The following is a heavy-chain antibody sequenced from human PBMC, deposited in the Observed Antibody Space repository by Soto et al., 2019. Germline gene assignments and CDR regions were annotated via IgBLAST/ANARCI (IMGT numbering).Heavy chain of an antibody. Sequence: PSETLSLTCTVSGGSISSGEYYWSWIRQPPGKGLEWIGYISYSGSTYYNPSLNSRLTISVDTSKTQSSLSLSSVTAADTAVYYCARESGGYDSSTRYGLDVWGQGTTVTVSS. J-gene: IGHJ6*02. CDR3: ARESGGYDSSTRYGLDV. D-gene: IGHD6-25*01. V-gene: IGHV4-30-4*01. CDR1: GGSISSGEYY. CDR2: ISYSGST.